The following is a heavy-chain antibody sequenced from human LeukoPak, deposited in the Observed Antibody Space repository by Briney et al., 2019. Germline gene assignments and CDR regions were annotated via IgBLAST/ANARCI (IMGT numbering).Heavy chain of an antibody. CDR3: ARQQLVLHFDY. CDR1: GGSFSDYY. CDR2: INHSGST. J-gene: IGHJ4*02. D-gene: IGHD6-13*01. Sequence: SETLSLTCAVYGGSFSDYYWSWIRQPPGKGLEWIGEINHSGSTYYNPSLKSRVTISVDTSKNQFSLKLSSVTAADTVVYYCARQQLVLHFDYWGQGTLVTVSS. V-gene: IGHV4-34*01.